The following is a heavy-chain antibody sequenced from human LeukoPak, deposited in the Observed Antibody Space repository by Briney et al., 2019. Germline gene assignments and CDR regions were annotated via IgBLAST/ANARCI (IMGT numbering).Heavy chain of an antibody. J-gene: IGHJ4*02. CDR1: GYTFTSYA. Sequence: ASVKVSCKASGYTFTSYAIQWVSQAPGQRLEWMGWINAGNGDTKYSQRFQGRVTITRDTSASTAYMELSSLRSEDTAVYYCARDPRSGYHDYWGQGTLVTVSS. CDR3: ARDPRSGYHDY. CDR2: INAGNGDT. D-gene: IGHD3-22*01. V-gene: IGHV1-3*01.